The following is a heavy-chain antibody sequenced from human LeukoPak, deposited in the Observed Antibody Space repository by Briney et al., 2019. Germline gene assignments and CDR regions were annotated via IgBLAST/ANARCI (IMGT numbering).Heavy chain of an antibody. CDR3: TRQQWGIYYMDV. V-gene: IGHV4-4*07. Sequence: KPSETLSLTCTVSGGSISSYYWSWIRQPAGKGLEWIGRINTSGSTNYNPSLKSRVTISVHMSNNQFALKLSSVTAADTAVYYCTRQQWGIYYMDVWGKGTAVTISS. J-gene: IGHJ6*03. D-gene: IGHD6-19*01. CDR2: INTSGST. CDR1: GGSISSYY.